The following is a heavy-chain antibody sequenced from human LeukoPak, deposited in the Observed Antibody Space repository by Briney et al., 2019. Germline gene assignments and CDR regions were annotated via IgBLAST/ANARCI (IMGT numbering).Heavy chain of an antibody. CDR3: ARDTIIVDDAFDI. D-gene: IGHD2-15*01. CDR1: GYTFTSYG. Sequence: GASVKVSCKASGYTFTSYGISWVRQAPGQGVEWMGWISGYNGNTNYAQKFQGRVTMTTDTLTNTAYMELRSLRSDDTAVYYCARDTIIVDDAFDIWGQGTMVNV. CDR2: ISGYNGNT. V-gene: IGHV1-18*01. J-gene: IGHJ3*02.